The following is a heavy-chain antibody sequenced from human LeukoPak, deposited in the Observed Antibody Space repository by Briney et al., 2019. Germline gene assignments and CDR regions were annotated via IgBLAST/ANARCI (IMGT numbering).Heavy chain of an antibody. CDR2: IQQDGSAK. CDR1: GFTFSRYW. CDR3: ARFAEVWGSYRRFDD. V-gene: IGHV3-7*01. D-gene: IGHD3-16*02. Sequence: QSGGSLRLSCAASGFTFSRYWMSWVRQAPGKGLEWVANIQQDGSAKYYVDSVKGRLTISRNNAKNSLYLQMNSLRAEDTAVYYCARFAEVWGSYRRFDDWGQGTLVTVSS. J-gene: IGHJ4*02.